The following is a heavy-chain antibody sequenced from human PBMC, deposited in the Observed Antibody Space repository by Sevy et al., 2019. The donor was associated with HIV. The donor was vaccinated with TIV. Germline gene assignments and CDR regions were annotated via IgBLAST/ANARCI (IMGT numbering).Heavy chain of an antibody. CDR1: AFTFDVYG. D-gene: IGHD2-21*02. V-gene: IGHV3-23*01. J-gene: IGHJ4*02. CDR3: AKLGSGGGDNRHLDS. Sequence: GGSLRLSCAASAFTFDVYGMTWVRQPPGKVLEWVSYILAGGEFPRYAQSVKGRFTISRDNSKNILYLQMNSLRAEDTAVYYCAKLGSGGGDNRHLDSWGQGTLVTVSS. CDR2: ILAGGEFP.